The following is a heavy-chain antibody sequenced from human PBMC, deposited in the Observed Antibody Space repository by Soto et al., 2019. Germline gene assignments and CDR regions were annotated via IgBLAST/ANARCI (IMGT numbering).Heavy chain of an antibody. CDR1: GFLFNEYA. V-gene: IGHV3-9*01. CDR2: ISYNRDSR. J-gene: IGHJ4*02. Sequence: EVQLVESGGGSVQPGMSLRLACSTSGFLFNEYAMHWVRQAPGKGLEWVAGISYNRDSRDYGESVRGRFTIFRDNTKNPVYVQMNSLRFEDTAFYYCAKDIRGVSAAGFDAWGQGTLVTVSS. CDR3: AKDIRGVSAAGFDA. D-gene: IGHD3-10*01.